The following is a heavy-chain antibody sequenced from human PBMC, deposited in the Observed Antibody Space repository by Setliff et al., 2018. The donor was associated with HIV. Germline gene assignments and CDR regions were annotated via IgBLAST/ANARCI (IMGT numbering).Heavy chain of an antibody. Sequence: PGGSLRLSCAASGFSVSSNYMSWVRQAPGKGLEWVSVIYAAGSTYYADSVKGRFNILRDDSKKTVDLQMNSLRADDTAVYYCVKDSRTGYFDSWGQGTLVTVS. V-gene: IGHV3-53*01. CDR3: VKDSRTGYFDS. CDR2: IYAAGST. D-gene: IGHD2-2*01. CDR1: GFSVSSNY. J-gene: IGHJ4*02.